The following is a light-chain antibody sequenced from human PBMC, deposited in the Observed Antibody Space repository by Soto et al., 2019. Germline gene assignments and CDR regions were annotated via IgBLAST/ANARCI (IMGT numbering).Light chain of an antibody. V-gene: IGLV4-60*02. CDR3: ETWDSNTRV. CDR1: SGHSI. J-gene: IGLJ3*02. CDR2: LEGSGSY. Sequence: QLVLTQSSSASASLGSSVKLTCTLSSGHSIIAWHQQRPGKAPRYLMKLEGSGSYNKGSGVPDRFSGSSSGADRYLTISNLQFEDEADYYCETWDSNTRVFGGGTKVTVL.